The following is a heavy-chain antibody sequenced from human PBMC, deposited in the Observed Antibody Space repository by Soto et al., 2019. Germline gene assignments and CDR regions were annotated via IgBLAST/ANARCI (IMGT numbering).Heavy chain of an antibody. CDR2: ISGSGGST. CDR1: GFTFSSYA. CDR3: AKDLGSCTNGVCPTASFDY. V-gene: IGHV3-23*01. J-gene: IGHJ4*02. D-gene: IGHD2-8*01. Sequence: PGGSLRLSCAASGFTFSSYAMSWVRQAPGKGLEWVSAISGSGGSTYYADSVKGRFTISRDNSKNTLYLQMNSLRAEDTAVYYCAKDLGSCTNGVCPTASFDYWGQGTLVTVSS.